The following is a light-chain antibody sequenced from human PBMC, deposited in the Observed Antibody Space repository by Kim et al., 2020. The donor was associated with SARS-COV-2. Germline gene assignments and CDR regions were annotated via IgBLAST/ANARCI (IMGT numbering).Light chain of an antibody. Sequence: CTGSSSNIGAGYDVHWYQQLPGTAPKLLIYGNTNRPSGVPDRFSGSKSGTSASLAITGLQAEDEADYYCQSYDSSLSGYVFGTGTKVIVL. CDR3: QSYDSSLSGYV. CDR2: GNT. J-gene: IGLJ1*01. V-gene: IGLV1-40*01. CDR1: SSNIGAGYD.